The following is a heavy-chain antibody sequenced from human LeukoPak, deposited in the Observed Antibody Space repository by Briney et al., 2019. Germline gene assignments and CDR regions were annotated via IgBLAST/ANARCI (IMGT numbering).Heavy chain of an antibody. J-gene: IGHJ4*02. CDR3: ARDYYDRTEYDFE. Sequence: SETLSLTCTVSGYSITSHYYWGWIRQPPGKGLEWIGSMHHSGNAYYKPSLQSQIAISLDTSKNQFSLNLISVTAADTAVYYCARDYYDRTEYDFEWGQGTLVTVSS. CDR2: MHHSGNA. V-gene: IGHV4-38-2*02. D-gene: IGHD3-22*01. CDR1: GYSITSHYY.